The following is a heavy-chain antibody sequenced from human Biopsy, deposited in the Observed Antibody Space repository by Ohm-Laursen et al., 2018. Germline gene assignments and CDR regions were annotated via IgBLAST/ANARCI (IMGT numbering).Heavy chain of an antibody. CDR1: GGSIKSYY. J-gene: IGHJ4*02. Sequence: GSLSLTCPVSGGSIKSYYWNWIRQSPGKGLEWIGFIYYTGHTNYNPSLKSRATISVDTSKNQFSLKVISVTAADTAVYYCARLTGDPSYWGQGILVTVSS. V-gene: IGHV4-59*01. CDR2: IYYTGHT. D-gene: IGHD7-27*01. CDR3: ARLTGDPSY.